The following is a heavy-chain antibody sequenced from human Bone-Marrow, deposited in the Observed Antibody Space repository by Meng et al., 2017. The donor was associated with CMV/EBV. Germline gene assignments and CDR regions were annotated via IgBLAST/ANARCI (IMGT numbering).Heavy chain of an antibody. CDR2: IYSGGSST. J-gene: IGHJ4*02. CDR1: GFTFSSYA. V-gene: IGHV3-23*03. CDR3: PSGPIFGDFFDY. Sequence: GGSLRLSCAASGFTFSSYAMSWVRQAPGKGLEWVSVIYSGGSSTYYADSVKGRFTISRDNSKNTLYLQMNSLRAEDTAVYYCPSGPIFGDFFDYWGQGTLVTVSS. D-gene: IGHD3-3*01.